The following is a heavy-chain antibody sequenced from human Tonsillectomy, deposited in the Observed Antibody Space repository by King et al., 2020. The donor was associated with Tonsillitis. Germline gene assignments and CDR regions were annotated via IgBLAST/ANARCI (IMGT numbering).Heavy chain of an antibody. CDR2: IYYSGST. V-gene: IGHV4-59*01. D-gene: IGHD6-13*01. Sequence: VQLQESGPGLVKPSETLSLTCTVSGGSISSYYWNWIRQSPGKGLEWIGYIYYSGSTNYNPSLKSRVTISVDTSKNQFSLKLSSVTAADTAVYYCPRAPLYSSSWGYYYYYYMDVWGKGTTVTVSS. J-gene: IGHJ6*03. CDR1: GGSISSYY. CDR3: PRAPLYSSSWGYYYYYYMDV.